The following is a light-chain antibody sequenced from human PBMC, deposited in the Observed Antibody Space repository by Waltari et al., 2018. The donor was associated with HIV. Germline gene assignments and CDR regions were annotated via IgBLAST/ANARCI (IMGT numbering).Light chain of an antibody. V-gene: IGKV1-5*03. CDR3: QQYNVYPWT. CDR2: RAS. CDR1: ENIGNW. Sequence: DIEMTQSPSTLSASVGETVTITCRTSENIGNWLAWYQMKPGKAPDLLIDRASTLKSGVPSRFSGRGSGTEFALTVRGLQPDDFGTFFCQQYNVYPWTFGQGTRVDLK. J-gene: IGKJ1*01.